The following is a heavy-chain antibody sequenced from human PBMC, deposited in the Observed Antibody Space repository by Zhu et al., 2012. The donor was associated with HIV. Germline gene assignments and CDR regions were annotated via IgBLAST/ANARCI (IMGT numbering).Heavy chain of an antibody. Sequence: QVQLQQWGAGLLKPSETLSLTCAVYGGSFSGYYWSWIRQPPGKGLEWIGEINHSGSTNYNPSLKSRVTISVDTSKNQFSLKLSSVTAADTAVYYCARGRQARYYGFGELLVGMTTWGQGTLVTVSS. CDR2: INHSGST. D-gene: IGHD3-10*01. CDR3: ARGRQARYYGFGELLVGMTT. CDR1: GGSFSGYY. V-gene: IGHV4-34*01. J-gene: IGHJ4*02.